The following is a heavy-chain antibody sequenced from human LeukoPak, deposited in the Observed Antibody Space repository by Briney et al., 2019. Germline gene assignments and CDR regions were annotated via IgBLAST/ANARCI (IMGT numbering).Heavy chain of an antibody. Sequence: GGSLRLSCAVSGFTFGNYDMHWVRQTPGKGLEWVAVIWHDGSKEFYVDSVKGRFPISRDNSENTLYLQKNSLRAEDTAVYYCARDHHYYDSSGLRSGCIDYWGQGTLVTVSS. CDR2: IWHDGSKE. V-gene: IGHV3-33*01. D-gene: IGHD3-22*01. CDR1: GFTFGNYD. J-gene: IGHJ4*02. CDR3: ARDHHYYDSSGLRSGCIDY.